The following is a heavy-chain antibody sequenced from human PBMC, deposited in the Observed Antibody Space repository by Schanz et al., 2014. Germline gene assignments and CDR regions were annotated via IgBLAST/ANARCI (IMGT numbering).Heavy chain of an antibody. V-gene: IGHV3-30-3*01. J-gene: IGHJ3*02. CDR2: ISYDGNTK. CDR1: GFTFNSFA. CDR3: AGAVATIRADSFDI. Sequence: QVQLVESGGGVVQPGRSLRLSCAASGFTFNSFAFHWVRQAPGKGLEWVALISYDGNTKYYADSVKGRFTISRDNAKNSLYLQMNSLRAEDTAVYYCAGAVATIRADSFDIWGQGTMVAVSS. D-gene: IGHD5-12*01.